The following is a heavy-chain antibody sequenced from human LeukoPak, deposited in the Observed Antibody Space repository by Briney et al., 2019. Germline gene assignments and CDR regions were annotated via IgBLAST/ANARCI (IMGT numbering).Heavy chain of an antibody. CDR3: ARDRRYFDWLFRFGIDY. CDR2: INPNSGGT. V-gene: IGHV1-2*02. D-gene: IGHD3-9*01. Sequence: ASVKVSCKASGYTFTSYAMNWVRQAPGQGLEWMGWINPNSGGTNYAQKFQGRVTMTRDTSISTAYMELSRLRSDDTAVYYCARDRRYFDWLFRFGIDYWGQGTLVTVSS. J-gene: IGHJ4*02. CDR1: GYTFTSYA.